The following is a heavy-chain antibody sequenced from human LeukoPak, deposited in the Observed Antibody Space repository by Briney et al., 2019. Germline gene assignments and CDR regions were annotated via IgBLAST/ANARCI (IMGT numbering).Heavy chain of an antibody. CDR3: AKSPPRNYDALTGYSFCFDY. V-gene: IGHV3-23*01. CDR1: GFTFNSYA. CDR2: ISGSGDDT. Sequence: GGSLRFSCAASGFTFNSYAMSWVRQAPGRGLESVSLISGSGDDTYYADSVKGRFTISRDNSKNTLYLQMNSLRAEDTAVYYCAKSPPRNYDALTGYSFCFDYWGQGSLVTVSS. J-gene: IGHJ4*02. D-gene: IGHD3-9*01.